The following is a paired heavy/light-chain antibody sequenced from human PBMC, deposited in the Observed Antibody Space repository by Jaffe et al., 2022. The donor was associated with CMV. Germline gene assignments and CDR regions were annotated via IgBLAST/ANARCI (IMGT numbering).Heavy chain of an antibody. J-gene: IGHJ4*02. Sequence: EVQLVESGGGFITPGGSLRLSCAASGFTFSKARMYWVRQAPGKGLEWVGRIKSKTDGAATDYGAPVKGRFSISRDDSKNMLYLQMNNMKIEDSGLYYCSTDTLVPVRWGQGTLVTVS. V-gene: IGHV3-15*01. CDR3: STDTLVPVR. D-gene: IGHD3-10*02. CDR2: IKSKTDGAAT. CDR1: GFTFSKAR.
Light chain of an antibody. V-gene: IGLV6-57*04. J-gene: IGLJ3*02. CDR2: EHS. Sequence: FMLTQPHSVSESPGRTVTISCTRSSGSIASYYVRWFQQRPGSAPTTVIYEHSQRPSAVPDRFSGSIDSSSNSASLTISGLKTEDEADYYCQSYETSDPQWVFGGGTKLTVL. CDR3: QSYETSDPQWV. CDR1: SGSIASYY.